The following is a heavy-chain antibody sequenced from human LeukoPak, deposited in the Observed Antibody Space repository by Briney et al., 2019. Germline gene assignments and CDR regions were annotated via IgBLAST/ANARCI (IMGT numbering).Heavy chain of an antibody. Sequence: ASVKVSCKASGYTFTVYYMHWVRQAPGQGLEWMGWINPNSGGTNYAQKFQGRVTMTRDTSISTAYMELSRLRSDDTAVYYCARAVHCSGGSCYSGSDDAFDIWGQGTMVTVSS. CDR1: GYTFTVYY. D-gene: IGHD2-15*01. V-gene: IGHV1-2*02. CDR2: INPNSGGT. J-gene: IGHJ3*02. CDR3: ARAVHCSGGSCYSGSDDAFDI.